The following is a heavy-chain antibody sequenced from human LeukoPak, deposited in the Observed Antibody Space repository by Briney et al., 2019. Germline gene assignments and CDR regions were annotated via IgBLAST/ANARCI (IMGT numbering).Heavy chain of an antibody. CDR1: GFTFSKYA. V-gene: IGHV3-30-3*01. D-gene: IGHD3-10*01. J-gene: IGHJ4*02. CDR3: AREALGGGGY. CDR2: IAYDGSHK. Sequence: GGSLRLSCAASGFTFSKYAFHWVRQAPGKGLEWVAIIAYDGSHKYYADSVKGRFSISRDNSNNTVLLQMNSLRPADTAVYYCAREALGGGGYWGQGTLVTVSS.